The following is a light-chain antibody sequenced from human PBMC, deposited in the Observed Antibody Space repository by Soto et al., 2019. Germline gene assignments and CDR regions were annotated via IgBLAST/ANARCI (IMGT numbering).Light chain of an antibody. CDR2: EAS. J-gene: IGKJ2*01. V-gene: IGKV1-5*01. Sequence: TQSPSTLSSSGGGRGTISWRGRPSNGGWLAWFQQKPGRAPKLLIYEASNLQTGVPRRFSGSGAGTEFTLTISGLQPDDFASYYCLQYSSYPYTFGQGTKLEIK. CDR3: LQYSSYPYT. CDR1: PSNGGW.